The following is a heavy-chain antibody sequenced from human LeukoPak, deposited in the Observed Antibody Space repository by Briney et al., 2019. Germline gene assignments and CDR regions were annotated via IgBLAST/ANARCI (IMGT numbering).Heavy chain of an antibody. J-gene: IGHJ4*02. CDR2: IKQEGSEK. CDR3: ARDGPGIAAAAPRY. D-gene: IGHD6-13*01. V-gene: IGHV3-7*03. Sequence: GGTLRLSCAASGFTFSGYWMSWVRQAPGKGLEGVANIKQEGSEKYYVDSVKGRFTISRDKAKTSLYLQMNSLRDEDTAVYYCARDGPGIAAAAPRYWGQGTLVTVSS. CDR1: GFTFSGYW.